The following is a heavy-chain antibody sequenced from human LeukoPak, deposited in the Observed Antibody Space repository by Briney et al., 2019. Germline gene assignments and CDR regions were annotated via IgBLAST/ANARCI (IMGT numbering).Heavy chain of an antibody. CDR1: GGSISSSSYY. Sequence: VKPSETLSLTCTVSGGSISSSSYYWGWIRQPPGKGLEWIGSIYYSGSTYYNPSLKSRVTISVDTSKNQFSLKLSSVTAADTAVYYCAGGYGSGRLGDYFDYWGQGTLVTVSS. D-gene: IGHD3-10*01. CDR2: IYYSGST. J-gene: IGHJ4*02. CDR3: AGGYGSGRLGDYFDY. V-gene: IGHV4-39*01.